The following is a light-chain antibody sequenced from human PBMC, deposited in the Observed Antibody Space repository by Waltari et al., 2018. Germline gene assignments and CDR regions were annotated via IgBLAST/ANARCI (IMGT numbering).Light chain of an antibody. Sequence: EIVLTQSPGTLSLSPGERATLSCRASQSFTSTYLAWYQQKPGRSPRLLIYGASSRATGVPVRFSGGGSATDFTLTITRLEPEDFAVYYCQQYSQSPITFGQGTRLDNK. J-gene: IGKJ5*01. CDR1: QSFTSTY. CDR3: QQYSQSPIT. CDR2: GAS. V-gene: IGKV3-20*01.